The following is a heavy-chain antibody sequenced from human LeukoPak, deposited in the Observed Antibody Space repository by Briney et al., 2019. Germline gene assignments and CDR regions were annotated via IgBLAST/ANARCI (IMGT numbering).Heavy chain of an antibody. CDR1: GFTFDDYA. CDR3: ARGGGEFDP. J-gene: IGHJ5*02. Sequence: PGGSLRLSCAASGFTFDDYAMHWVRQAPGKGLEWVANIKQDGSEKYYVDSVKGRFTISRDNAKNSLYLQMNSLRAEDTAVYYCARGGGEFDPWGQGTLVTVS. V-gene: IGHV3-7*01. D-gene: IGHD6-25*01. CDR2: IKQDGSEK.